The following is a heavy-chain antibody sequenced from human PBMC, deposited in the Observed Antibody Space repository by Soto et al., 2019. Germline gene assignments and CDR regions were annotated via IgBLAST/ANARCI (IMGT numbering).Heavy chain of an antibody. Sequence: ASVKVSCKASGGTFSSCAISWVRQAPGQGLEWMGGIIPIFGTANYAQKFQGRVTITADESTSTAYMELRSLRSDDTAVYYCARDLEGKWLTLYYYYGMDVWGQGTTVTAP. J-gene: IGHJ6*02. V-gene: IGHV1-69*13. CDR3: ARDLEGKWLTLYYYYGMDV. CDR1: GGTFSSCA. D-gene: IGHD3-22*01. CDR2: IIPIFGTA.